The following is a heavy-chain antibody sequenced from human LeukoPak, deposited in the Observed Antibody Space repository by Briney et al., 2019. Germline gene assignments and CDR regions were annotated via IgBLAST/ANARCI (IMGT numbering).Heavy chain of an antibody. D-gene: IGHD2-2*01. J-gene: IGHJ3*02. CDR1: GSISSYY. V-gene: IGHV4-4*09. CDR2: IYTSGST. CDR3: ARQKCTSTSCLTKNAFDI. Sequence: SETLSLTCTVSGSISSYYWSWIRQPPGKGLEWIGYIYTSGSTNYNPSLKSRVTISVDTSKNQSSLDLSSVTAADTAVYYCARQKCTSTSCLTKNAFDIWGQGTMVTVSS.